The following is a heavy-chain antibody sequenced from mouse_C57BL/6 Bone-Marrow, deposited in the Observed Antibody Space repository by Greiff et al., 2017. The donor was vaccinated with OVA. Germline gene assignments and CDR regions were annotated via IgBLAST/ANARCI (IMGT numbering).Heavy chain of an antibody. J-gene: IGHJ2*01. D-gene: IGHD1-1*01. CDR3: ARGPYYGSSEYYFDY. V-gene: IGHV5-17*01. Sequence: EVHLVESGGGLVKPGGSLKLSCAASGFTFSDYGMHWVRQAPEKGLEWVAYISSGSSTIYYADTVKGRFTISRDNAKNTLFLQMTSLRSEDTAMYYCARGPYYGSSEYYFDYWGQGTTLTVSS. CDR2: ISSGSSTI. CDR1: GFTFSDYG.